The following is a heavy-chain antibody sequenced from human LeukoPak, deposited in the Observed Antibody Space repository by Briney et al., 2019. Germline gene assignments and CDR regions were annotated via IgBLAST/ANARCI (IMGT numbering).Heavy chain of an antibody. CDR1: RSTFITRG. D-gene: IGHD2-15*01. J-gene: IGHJ4*02. Sequence: GGSLRLSCAASRSTFITRGMTWLRQAPGKGLEWVSTISGGGSKTYYADSVKGRFTISRDNSKNTLYLQMSSLRAEDTAIYYCTKIGAPEVIAANLPTFIDYWGQGTLVTVST. V-gene: IGHV3-23*01. CDR3: TKIGAPEVIAANLPTFIDY. CDR2: ISGGGSKT.